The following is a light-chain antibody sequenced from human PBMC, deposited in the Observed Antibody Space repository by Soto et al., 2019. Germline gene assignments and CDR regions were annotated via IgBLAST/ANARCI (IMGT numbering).Light chain of an antibody. V-gene: IGKV3-11*01. J-gene: IGKJ3*01. CDR1: QSVSSY. CDR3: QQSSNWPQFT. CDR2: DAS. Sequence: EIVLTQSPATLSLSPGERATLSCRASQSVSSYLAWYQQKPGQAPRLLIYDASNRATGIPARFSGSGSGTDFTLPSSSLEPEDCAVYDCQQSSNWPQFTFGPGTKVDIK.